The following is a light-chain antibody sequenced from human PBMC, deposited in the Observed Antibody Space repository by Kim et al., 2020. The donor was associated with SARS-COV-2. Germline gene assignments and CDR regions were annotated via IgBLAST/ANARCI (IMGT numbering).Light chain of an antibody. J-gene: IGLJ2*01. CDR3: QVWDRTSDQVL. V-gene: IGLV3-21*04. CDR2: YDT. CDR1: NIRSRV. Sequence: PGLTARITFGGDNIRSRVVLWYQQAPGQAPVVVIYYDTYRPPGFPERFSASNSGNIATLTISRVEAGDEAAYYCQVWDRTSDQVLFGGGTQLTVL.